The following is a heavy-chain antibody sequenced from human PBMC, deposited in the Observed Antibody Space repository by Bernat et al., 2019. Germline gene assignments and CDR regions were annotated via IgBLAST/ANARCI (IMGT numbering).Heavy chain of an antibody. CDR3: ARDGSSSWRGDY. V-gene: IGHV3-11*05. J-gene: IGHJ4*02. D-gene: IGHD6-13*01. Sequence: QVQLVESVGGLVKPGGSLRLSCAASGFTFSDYYMSWIRQAPGKGLEWVSYISSSSSYTNYADSVKGRFTISRDNAKNSLYLQMNSLRAEDTAVYYCARDGSSSWRGDYWGQGTLVTISS. CDR1: GFTFSDYY. CDR2: ISSSSSYT.